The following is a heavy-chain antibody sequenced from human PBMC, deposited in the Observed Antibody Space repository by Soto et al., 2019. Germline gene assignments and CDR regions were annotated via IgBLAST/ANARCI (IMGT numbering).Heavy chain of an antibody. CDR1: GFTFSSYG. Sequence: QVQLVESGGGVVQPGRSLRLSCAASGFTFSSYGMHWVRQAPGKGLEWVAVIWYDGSNKYYADSVKGRFIISRDNSKNTLYLQMNSLRAEDTAVYYCARGGGSYHQDFDYWGQGTLVTVSS. CDR2: IWYDGSNK. D-gene: IGHD1-26*01. V-gene: IGHV3-33*01. CDR3: ARGGGSYHQDFDY. J-gene: IGHJ4*02.